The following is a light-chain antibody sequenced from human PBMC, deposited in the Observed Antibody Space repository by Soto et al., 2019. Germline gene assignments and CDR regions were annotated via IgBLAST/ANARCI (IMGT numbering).Light chain of an antibody. J-gene: IGLJ2*01. CDR2: SNN. Sequence: QSVLTQPPSAVGAPGQRVTISCSGSSSNIGSNNVNWYQQVAGAPPKLLIFSNNQRPSGVPGRFSGSRSGPSASLSISGPQSEDEGDYHCAALSEGLKAVVFGGGTKLTVL. V-gene: IGLV1-44*01. CDR3: AALSEGLKAVV. CDR1: SSNIGSNN.